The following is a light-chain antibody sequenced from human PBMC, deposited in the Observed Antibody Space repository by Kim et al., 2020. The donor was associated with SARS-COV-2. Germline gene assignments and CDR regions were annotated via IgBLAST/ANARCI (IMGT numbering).Light chain of an antibody. Sequence: EIVLTQSPGTLSLSPGERATLSCRASQSVSSYYLTWYQHKPGQAPRLLIYDASSRATGIPNRFSGSGSGTNFTLTISRLEPEDFAVYYCQQYGSLFGGGTKVDIK. V-gene: IGKV3-20*01. CDR2: DAS. J-gene: IGKJ4*01. CDR1: QSVSSYY. CDR3: QQYGSL.